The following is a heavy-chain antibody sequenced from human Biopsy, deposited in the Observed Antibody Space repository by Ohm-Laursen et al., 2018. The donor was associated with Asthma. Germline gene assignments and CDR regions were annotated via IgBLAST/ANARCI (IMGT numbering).Heavy chain of an antibody. D-gene: IGHD3-22*01. V-gene: IGHV7-4-1*02. CDR2: INTNTGNP. CDR1: GYTVTRYA. J-gene: IGHJ4*02. Sequence: SVKVSCKASGYTVTRYAINWVRQAPGQGLEWMGWINTNTGNPTYAQGFTGRFVFSLDTSVNTAHLQINSLKAEGTAVYYCARMISYYHEMRAPFFDYWGQGTLVTVSS. CDR3: ARMISYYHEMRAPFFDY.